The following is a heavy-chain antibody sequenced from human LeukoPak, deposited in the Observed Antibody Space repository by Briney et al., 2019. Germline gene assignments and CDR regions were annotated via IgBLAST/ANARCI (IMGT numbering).Heavy chain of an antibody. J-gene: IGHJ6*03. D-gene: IGHD4-11*01. CDR3: ARETPFYSNYGTYYYYYYMDV. V-gene: IGHV3-7*01. Sequence: GGSLRLSCAGSGFTFSSYSMNWVRQAPGKGLEWVANIKQDGSEKYYVDSVKGRFTISRDNAKNSLYLQMNSLRAEDTAVYYCARETPFYSNYGTYYYYYYMDVWGKGTTVTVSS. CDR2: IKQDGSEK. CDR1: GFTFSSYS.